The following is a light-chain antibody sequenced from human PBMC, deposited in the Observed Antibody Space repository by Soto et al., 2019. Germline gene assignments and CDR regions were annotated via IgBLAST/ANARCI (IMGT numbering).Light chain of an antibody. CDR3: QQYNYWYT. CDR2: GAS. J-gene: IGKJ2*01. CDR1: QSVSSN. V-gene: IGKV3-15*01. Sequence: EIVMTQSPATLSVSPGERATVSCRASQSVSSNLAWYQQKPGQAPRLLIYGASTRATGIPARFSGSGSGTEFTLTISSLQSEDFAVYYCQQYNYWYTFGQGTKVDIK.